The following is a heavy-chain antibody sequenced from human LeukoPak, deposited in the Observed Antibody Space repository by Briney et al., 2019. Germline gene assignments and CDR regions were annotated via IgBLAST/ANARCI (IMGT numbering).Heavy chain of an antibody. CDR3: ARRGSGLPINY. CDR2: IYYSGST. D-gene: IGHD2-15*01. Sequence: PSETLSLTCTVSGGSISSSGYFWGWLRPPPGKELEWIGSIYYSGSTYYNPSFKSRVTISVDTSKNQFSLKLSSVTAADTAVYYCARRGSGLPINYWGQGTLVTVSS. CDR1: GGSISSSGYF. V-gene: IGHV4-39*01. J-gene: IGHJ4*02.